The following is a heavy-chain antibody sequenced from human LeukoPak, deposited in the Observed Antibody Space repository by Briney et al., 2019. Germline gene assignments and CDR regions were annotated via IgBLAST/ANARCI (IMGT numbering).Heavy chain of an antibody. V-gene: IGHV3-7*01. CDR3: ARKSITMIVVANDAFDI. Sequence: GGSLRLSCAASGFTFSTYPMTWVRQAPGKGLEWVANIKQDGSEKYYVDSVKGRFTISRDNAKNSLYLQMNSLRAEDTAVYYCARKSITMIVVANDAFDIWGQGTMVTVSS. CDR1: GFTFSTYP. D-gene: IGHD3-22*01. CDR2: IKQDGSEK. J-gene: IGHJ3*02.